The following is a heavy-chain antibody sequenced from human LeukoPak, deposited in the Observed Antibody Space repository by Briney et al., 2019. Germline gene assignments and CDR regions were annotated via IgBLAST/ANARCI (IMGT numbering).Heavy chain of an antibody. CDR3: TTGPYDYGSGTYYH. V-gene: IGHV3-15*01. Sequence: GVSLRLSCAASGFTFSNAWMRWVRQAPGKGLEWVGRIKSKTDGGTTDYAAPVKVRFTISRDDSKNTLYVQMNSLKTEDTAVYYCTTGPYDYGSGTYYHWGQGTLVTVSS. CDR2: IKSKTDGGTT. D-gene: IGHD3-10*01. CDR1: GFTFSNAW. J-gene: IGHJ4*02.